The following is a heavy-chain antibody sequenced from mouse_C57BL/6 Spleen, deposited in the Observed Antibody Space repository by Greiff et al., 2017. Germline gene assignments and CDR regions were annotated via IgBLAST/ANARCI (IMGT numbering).Heavy chain of an antibody. V-gene: IGHV5-4*01. Sequence: EVNVVESGGGLVKPGGSLKLSCAASGFTFSSYAMSWVRQTPEKRLEWVATISDGGSYTYYPDNVKGRFTISRDNAKNNLYLQMSHLKSEDTAMYYCAREGGLWFAYWGQGTLVTVSA. CDR2: ISDGGSYT. CDR1: GFTFSSYA. CDR3: AREGGLWFAY. J-gene: IGHJ3*01.